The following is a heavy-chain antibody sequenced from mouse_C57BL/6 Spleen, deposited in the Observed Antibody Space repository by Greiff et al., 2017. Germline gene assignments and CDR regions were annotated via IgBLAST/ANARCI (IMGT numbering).Heavy chain of an antibody. CDR2: IYPGDGDT. J-gene: IGHJ1*03. CDR1: GYAFSSSW. D-gene: IGHD2-3*01. Sequence: QVQLQQSGPELVKPGASVKLSCKASGYAFSSSWMNWVKQRTGQGLEWIGRIYPGDGDTYYNGKFKGKATLTAAKSSSTAYMPPSSLPAGVSAVYFGANDGSGGVGYWYVDVWGTGTTVTVSS. V-gene: IGHV1-82*01. CDR3: ANDGSGGVGYWYVDV.